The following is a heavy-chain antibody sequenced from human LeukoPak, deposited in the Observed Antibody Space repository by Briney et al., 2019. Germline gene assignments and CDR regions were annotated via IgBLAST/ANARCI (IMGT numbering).Heavy chain of an antibody. J-gene: IGHJ4*02. CDR1: GFTFSSYG. Sequence: GGPLRLSCAASGFTFSSYGMHWVRQAPGKGLEWVAFIRYDGSNKYYADSVKGRFTISRDNSKNTLYLQMNSLRAEDTAVYYCARLREIPVFGVVTKSTSYFDYWGQGTLVTVSS. CDR3: ARLREIPVFGVVTKSTSYFDY. CDR2: IRYDGSNK. V-gene: IGHV3-30*02. D-gene: IGHD3-3*01.